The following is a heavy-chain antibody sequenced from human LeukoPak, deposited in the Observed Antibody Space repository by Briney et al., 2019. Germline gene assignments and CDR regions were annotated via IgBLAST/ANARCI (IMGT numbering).Heavy chain of an antibody. D-gene: IGHD2-15*01. V-gene: IGHV3-33*01. CDR2: IWYDGSNK. Sequence: PGRSLRLSCAASGFTFSSYGMHWVRQAPGKGLEWVAVIWYDGSNKYYADSVKGRFTISRDNSKNTLYLQMNSLRAEDTAVYYCAREQGDSPFDYWGQGTLVTVSS. J-gene: IGHJ4*02. CDR3: AREQGDSPFDY. CDR1: GFTFSSYG.